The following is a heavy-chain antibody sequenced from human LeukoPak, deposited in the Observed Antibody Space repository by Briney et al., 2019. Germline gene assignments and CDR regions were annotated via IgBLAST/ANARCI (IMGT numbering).Heavy chain of an antibody. V-gene: IGHV3-48*03. J-gene: IGHJ4*02. CDR2: ISSSGSTI. CDR3: ARESGNSVDY. CDR1: GFTFSSYE. D-gene: IGHD4-23*01. Sequence: GGSLRLSCAASGFTFSSYEMNWVRQAPGKGLEWVSYISSSGSTIYYANSVKGLFTISRDNAKNSLYLQMNSLRAEDTAVYYCARESGNSVDYWGQGTLVTVSS.